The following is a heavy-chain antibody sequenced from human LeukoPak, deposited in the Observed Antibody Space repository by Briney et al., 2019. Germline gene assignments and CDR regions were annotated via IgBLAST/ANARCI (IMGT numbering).Heavy chain of an antibody. CDR1: GFTFSTYW. J-gene: IGHJ5*02. V-gene: IGHV3-7*01. Sequence: GGSVRLSRGASGFTFSTYWMRWVREAPGKGRVRTANITRDGSDTFYVDSVKGRFTISRDNAKNSLYLQMTSLRAEVTAVYYCATGAYMWCDPWGQGPLVTVSS. CDR2: ITRDGSDT. CDR3: ATGAYMWCDP. D-gene: IGHD2-21*01.